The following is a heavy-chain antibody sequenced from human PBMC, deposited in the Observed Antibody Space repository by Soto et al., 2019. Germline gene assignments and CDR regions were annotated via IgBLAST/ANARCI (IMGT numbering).Heavy chain of an antibody. V-gene: IGHV1-8*01. D-gene: IGHD7-27*01. Sequence: VQLVQSGAEVKKPGASVKVSCKASGYTFTSYDINLVREASGQGLEWMGWMSPKGGNTGYAQKVQGRVTTPGGTSRSPAYMELSSLTSKTTDVYYYERDPHNWGSDSWGQEPLVTVSS. J-gene: IGHJ4*02. CDR1: GYTFTSYD. CDR3: ERDPHNWGSDS. CDR2: MSPKGGNT.